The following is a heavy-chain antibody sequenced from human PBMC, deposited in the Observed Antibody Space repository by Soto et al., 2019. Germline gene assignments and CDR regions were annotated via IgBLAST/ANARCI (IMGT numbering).Heavy chain of an antibody. CDR1: GDSFSSYY. V-gene: IGHV4-59*01. CDR3: AALDGALDY. J-gene: IGHJ4*02. D-gene: IGHD3-10*01. Sequence: SETLSLTCTVSGDSFSSYYWTWIRQPPGKRLEWVAYIFHTGNTNYNPSLKSRVTITVDTSKNQFSLKLRSVTPADTAVYYCAALDGALDYWGPGTLVTVSS. CDR2: IFHTGNT.